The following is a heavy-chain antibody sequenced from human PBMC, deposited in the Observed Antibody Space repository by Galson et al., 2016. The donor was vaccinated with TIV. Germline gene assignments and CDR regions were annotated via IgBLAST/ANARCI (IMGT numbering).Heavy chain of an antibody. J-gene: IGHJ6*02. CDR2: FIPLFGTA. CDR1: GDTFSTYP. V-gene: IGHV1-69*13. Sequence: SVKVSCKASGDTFSTYPFNWVRQAPGQGLEWVGGFIPLFGTANYAQKFQGRVTITADESTSTLYMEESSLRSEETAVYYCAKDRNTAMDTYHYYSGMDVWGQGATVIVSS. CDR3: AKDRNTAMDTYHYYSGMDV. D-gene: IGHD5-18*01.